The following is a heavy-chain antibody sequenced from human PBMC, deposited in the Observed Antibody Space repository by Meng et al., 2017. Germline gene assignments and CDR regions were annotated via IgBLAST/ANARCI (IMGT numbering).Heavy chain of an antibody. V-gene: IGHV4-61*01. Sequence: QVHLQVAVPGLVGPSETLSPPCTVSGGSVSSGSYTWSWIRQPPGKGLEWIGYIYYSGSTNYNPSLKSRVTISVDTSKNQFSLKLSSVTAADTAVYYCARDCSGGSCYSIGVWGQGTLVTVFS. CDR2: IYYSGST. D-gene: IGHD2-15*01. CDR1: GGSVSSGSYT. J-gene: IGHJ4*02. CDR3: ARDCSGGSCYSIGV.